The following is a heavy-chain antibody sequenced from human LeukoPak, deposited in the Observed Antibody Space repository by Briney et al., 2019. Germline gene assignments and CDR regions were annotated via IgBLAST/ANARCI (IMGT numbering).Heavy chain of an antibody. Sequence: ASVKVSCKASGGTFSSYAISWVRQAPGQGLEWMGRIIPIFGTANYAQKFQGRVTITTDESTSTAYMELSSLRSEDTAVYYCARVPLAAAGYDYWGQGTLVTVSS. J-gene: IGHJ4*02. CDR2: IIPIFGTA. CDR1: GGTFSSYA. CDR3: ARVPLAAAGYDY. V-gene: IGHV1-69*05. D-gene: IGHD6-13*01.